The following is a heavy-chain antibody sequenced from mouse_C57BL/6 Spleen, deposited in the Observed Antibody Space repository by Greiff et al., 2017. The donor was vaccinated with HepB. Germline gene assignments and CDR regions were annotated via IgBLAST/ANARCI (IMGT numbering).Heavy chain of an antibody. V-gene: IGHV5-17*01. D-gene: IGHD2-12*01. CDR2: ISSGSSTI. Sequence: EVKLMESGGGLVKPGGSLKLSCAASGFTFSDYGMHWVRQAPEKGLEWVAYISSGSSTIYYADTVKGRFTISRDNSKNTLFLQMTSLRSEDTAMYYCARSYYYYAMDCWGQGASVTVSS. CDR3: ARSYYYYAMDC. CDR1: GFTFSDYG. J-gene: IGHJ4*01.